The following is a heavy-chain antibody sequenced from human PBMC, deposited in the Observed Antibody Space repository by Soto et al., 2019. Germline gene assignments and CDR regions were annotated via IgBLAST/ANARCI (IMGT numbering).Heavy chain of an antibody. CDR2: IYYSGST. Sequence: PSETLSLTCTVSGASISTYYWSWIRQPPGKGLEWIGYIYYSGSTYYNPSLKSRVTISVDTSKNQFSLKLSSVTAADTAVYYCAREMATISLDYWGQGTLVTVSS. CDR1: GASISTYY. J-gene: IGHJ4*02. D-gene: IGHD5-12*01. CDR3: AREMATISLDY. V-gene: IGHV4-30-4*08.